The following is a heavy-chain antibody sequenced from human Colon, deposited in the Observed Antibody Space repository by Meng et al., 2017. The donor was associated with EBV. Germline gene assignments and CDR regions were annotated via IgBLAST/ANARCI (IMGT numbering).Heavy chain of an antibody. CDR2: ISTNTGNP. Sequence: VQLVQSGSELKRPVASVKVSCKASGYTFTRYPMNWGRQAPGQGLEWMGWISTNTGNPTYAQGFTGRFVFSVDTSVSTAYLQISSLKAEDTAVYYCGTLKYTSGFYGPAYWGQGALVTVSS. D-gene: IGHD6-19*01. J-gene: IGHJ4*02. CDR1: GYTFTRYP. V-gene: IGHV7-4-1*02. CDR3: GTLKYTSGFYGPAY.